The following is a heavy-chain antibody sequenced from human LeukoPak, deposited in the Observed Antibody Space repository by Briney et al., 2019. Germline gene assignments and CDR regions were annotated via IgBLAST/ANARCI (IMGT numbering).Heavy chain of an antibody. CDR2: IQNDGNNK. Sequence: PGGSLRLSCAASGFTFSSNGTHWVRQAPGKGLEWVAFIQNDGNNKKYADSVKGRFTISRDNSKNTLYLQMNSLRIEDTAVYYCARDWGTSSLYLVNWGQGTLVTVSS. J-gene: IGHJ4*02. CDR3: ARDWGTSSLYLVN. CDR1: GFTFSSNG. D-gene: IGHD6-6*01. V-gene: IGHV3-30*02.